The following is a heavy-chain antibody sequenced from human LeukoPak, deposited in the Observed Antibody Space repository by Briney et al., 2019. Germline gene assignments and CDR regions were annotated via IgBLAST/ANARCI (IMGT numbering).Heavy chain of an antibody. V-gene: IGHV4-4*07. J-gene: IGHJ3*02. CDR3: ARGRYCSADICSGGDAFDI. CDR2: IYTRGST. CDR1: GGSINNYY. Sequence: PSETLSLTCTVSGGSINNYYWSWIRQPAGKGLEWIGRIYTRGSTTYNPSLKSRVTMSVDTSKNQVSLKLSSGTAADTAVYYCARGRYCSADICSGGDAFDIWGQGTMVSVSS. D-gene: IGHD2-15*01.